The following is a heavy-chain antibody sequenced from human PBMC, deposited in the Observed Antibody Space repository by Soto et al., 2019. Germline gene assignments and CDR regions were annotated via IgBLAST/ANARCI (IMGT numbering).Heavy chain of an antibody. CDR2: IYYRGST. CDR3: ARGRYFDWSTIHY. V-gene: IGHV4-30-4*01. Sequence: PSETLSLTCTVSGGSISSGDYYWSWIRQPPGKGLEWIGYIYYRGSTYYNPSLKSRVTISVDTSKNQFSLKLSSVTAADTAVYYCARGRYFDWSTIHYWGQGTLVTVSS. CDR1: GGSISSGDYY. D-gene: IGHD3-9*01. J-gene: IGHJ4*02.